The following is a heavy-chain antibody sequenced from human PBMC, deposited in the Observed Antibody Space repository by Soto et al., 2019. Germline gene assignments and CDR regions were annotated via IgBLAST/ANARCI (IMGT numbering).Heavy chain of an antibody. CDR3: VRDRGESYLVFDY. CDR1: GFTFSSYG. D-gene: IGHD1-26*01. CDR2: IWYDGSNK. J-gene: IGHJ4*02. V-gene: IGHV3-33*01. Sequence: GGSLRLSCAASGFTFSSYGMHWVRQAPGKGLEWVAVIWYDGSNKYYADSVKGRFTISRDNSKNTLYLQMNSLRAEDTAVYYCVRDRGESYLVFDYWGQGTLVTVSS.